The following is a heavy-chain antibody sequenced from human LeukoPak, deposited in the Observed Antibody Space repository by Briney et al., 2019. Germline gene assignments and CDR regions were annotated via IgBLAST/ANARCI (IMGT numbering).Heavy chain of an antibody. CDR3: ARHKGPHDAFDI. CDR2: IYYSGST. J-gene: IGHJ3*02. V-gene: IGHV4-59*08. CDR1: GGSFSGYY. Sequence: SETLSLTCAVYGGSFSGYYWSWIRQPPGKGVEWIGYIYYSGSTNYNPSLKSRVTISVDTSKNQFSLKLSSVTAADTAVYYCARHKGPHDAFDIWGQGTMVTVSS.